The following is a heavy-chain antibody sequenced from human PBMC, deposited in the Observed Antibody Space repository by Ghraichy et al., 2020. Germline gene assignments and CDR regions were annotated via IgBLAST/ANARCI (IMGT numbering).Heavy chain of an antibody. J-gene: IGHJ4*02. CDR1: GGSISSYY. CDR2: IYSSVTT. D-gene: IGHD4-17*01. V-gene: IGHV4-4*07. CDR3: AAQLYGDGGFY. Sequence: SETLSLTCTVSGGSISSYYWNWIRQPAGEGFEWIGRIYSSVTTYYNPSLKRRVTISADTSKNQFSLNLNSVTAADTAVYYCAAQLYGDGGFYWGQGTLVTVSS.